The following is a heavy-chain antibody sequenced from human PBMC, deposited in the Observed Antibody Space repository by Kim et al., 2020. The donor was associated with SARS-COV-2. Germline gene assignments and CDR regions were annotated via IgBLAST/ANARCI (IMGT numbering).Heavy chain of an antibody. Sequence: GGSLRLSCAASGFTVSSNYMSWVRQAPGKGLEWVSVIYSGGSTYYADSVKGRFTISRDNSKNTLYLQMNSLRAEDTAVYYCARDGNYYGSGSYYKRDYWGQGTLVTVSS. D-gene: IGHD3-10*01. J-gene: IGHJ4*02. CDR2: IYSGGST. CDR1: GFTVSSNY. CDR3: ARDGNYYGSGSYYKRDY. V-gene: IGHV3-53*01.